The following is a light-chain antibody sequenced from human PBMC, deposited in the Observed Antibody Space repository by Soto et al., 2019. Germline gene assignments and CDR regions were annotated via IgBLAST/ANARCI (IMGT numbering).Light chain of an antibody. CDR2: EVS. CDR3: SSYASSTALL. Sequence: QSVLTQPASVSGSPGQSITISCTGTSSDVGGYEYVSWYQQHPGKVPKLMIYEVSNRPSGVSNRFSGSKSGNTASLTISGLQAEDEADYYCSSYASSTALLFGGGTKLTVL. CDR1: SSDVGGYEY. J-gene: IGLJ2*01. V-gene: IGLV2-14*01.